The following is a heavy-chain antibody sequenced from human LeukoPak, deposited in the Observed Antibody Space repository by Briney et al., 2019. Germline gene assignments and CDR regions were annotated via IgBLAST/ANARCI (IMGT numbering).Heavy chain of an antibody. CDR2: ISGSGGST. V-gene: IGHV3-23*01. D-gene: IGHD3-10*01. J-gene: IGHJ4*02. Sequence: GGSLRLSCAASGFTFSSYAMSWVRQAPGKGLEWVSAISGSGGSTYYADSVKGRFTISRDNSKNTLYLQMNSLRAEDTAVYYCAKASNYGSGSYYPRGVDYWGQGTLVAVSS. CDR3: AKASNYGSGSYYPRGVDY. CDR1: GFTFSSYA.